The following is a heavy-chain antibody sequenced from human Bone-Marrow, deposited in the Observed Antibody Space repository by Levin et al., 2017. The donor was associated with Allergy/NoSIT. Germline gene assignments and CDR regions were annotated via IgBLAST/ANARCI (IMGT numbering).Heavy chain of an antibody. Sequence: GGSLRLSCEASGFTFSSNAMSWVRQAPEKGLEWVSSISGGGTGTYYGDSVKGRFTISRDKSKNTLYLQMNSLRDEDTAVYYCAKHRTGISTGLDVWGQGTTVTVSS. CDR3: AKHRTGISTGLDV. CDR1: GFTFSSNA. J-gene: IGHJ6*02. V-gene: IGHV3-23*01. CDR2: ISGGGTGT. D-gene: IGHD1-1*01.